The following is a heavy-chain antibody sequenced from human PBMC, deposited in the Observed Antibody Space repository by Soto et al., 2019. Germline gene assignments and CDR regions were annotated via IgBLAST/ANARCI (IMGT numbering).Heavy chain of an antibody. Sequence: GGSLRLSCAASGFTFSSYGMHWVRQAPGKGLEWVAVIWYDGSNKYYADSVKGRFTISRDNSKNTLYLQMNSLRAEDTAVYYCAREIAAAGYYYYGMDVRGQGTTVTVSS. J-gene: IGHJ6*02. CDR2: IWYDGSNK. D-gene: IGHD6-25*01. V-gene: IGHV3-33*01. CDR1: GFTFSSYG. CDR3: AREIAAAGYYYYGMDV.